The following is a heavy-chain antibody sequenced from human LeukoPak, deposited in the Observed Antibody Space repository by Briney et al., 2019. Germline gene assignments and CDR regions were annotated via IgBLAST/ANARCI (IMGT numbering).Heavy chain of an antibody. CDR1: GYSINSGYY. CDR2: IYHSGST. D-gene: IGHD2-15*01. Sequence: SETLSLTCAVSGYSINSGYYWGWIRQPPGKGLEWIGSIYHSGSTYYNPSLKSRVTISVDTSKNQFSLKLSSVTAADTAVYYCARSAYCSAGSCYRGFDYWGQGTLVNVFS. V-gene: IGHV4-38-2*01. J-gene: IGHJ4*02. CDR3: ARSAYCSAGSCYRGFDY.